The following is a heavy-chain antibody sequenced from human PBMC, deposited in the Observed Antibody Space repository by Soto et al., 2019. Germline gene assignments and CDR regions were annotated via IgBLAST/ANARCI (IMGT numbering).Heavy chain of an antibody. D-gene: IGHD3-16*01. CDR2: ISWDGGNT. J-gene: IGHJ4*02. V-gene: IGHV3-43*01. CDR3: VKGRLINDFDS. Sequence: EVQLVQSGGVVVQRGGSLRLSCAASGFTFDDYTMHWVRQAPGKGLEWVSVISWDGGNTDYADFVKGRFTISRDNSKNSLYLQMNSLRIEDSALYYCVKGRLINDFDSWGQGTLVTVSS. CDR1: GFTFDDYT.